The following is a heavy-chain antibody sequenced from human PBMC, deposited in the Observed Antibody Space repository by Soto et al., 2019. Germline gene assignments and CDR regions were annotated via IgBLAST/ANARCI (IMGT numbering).Heavy chain of an antibody. CDR3: TIAAWFPYLSFY. CDR1: GFTFSRFE. J-gene: IGHJ4*02. CDR2: ISSSGSTA. D-gene: IGHD3-10*01. V-gene: IGHV3-48*03. Sequence: GGSLRLSCAASGFTFSRFELHWVRQAPGKGLEWISYISSSGSTAYYASSVEGRFTISRDNANNSVYLQMDSLRAEDTALYYCTIAAWFPYLSFYWAQGALVTVSS.